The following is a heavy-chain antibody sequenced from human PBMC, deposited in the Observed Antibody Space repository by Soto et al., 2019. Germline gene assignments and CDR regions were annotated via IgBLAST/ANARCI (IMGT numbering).Heavy chain of an antibody. V-gene: IGHV1-2*04. J-gene: IGHJ6*02. Sequence: ASVKVSCKASGYTFTGYYMHWVRQAPGQGLEWMGWINPNSGGTNYAQKFQGWVTMTRDTSISTAYMELSRLRSDDTAVYYCARDHNNLVGGPYYYYGMDVWGQGTTVTVSS. D-gene: IGHD6-6*01. CDR2: INPNSGGT. CDR1: GYTFTGYY. CDR3: ARDHNNLVGGPYYYYGMDV.